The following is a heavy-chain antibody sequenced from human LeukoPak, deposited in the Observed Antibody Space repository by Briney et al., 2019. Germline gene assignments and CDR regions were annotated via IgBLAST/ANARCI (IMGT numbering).Heavy chain of an antibody. V-gene: IGHV3-30*02. CDR1: GFTFSSYT. J-gene: IGHJ4*02. CDR3: AKDNAYYYADY. CDR2: IGYDGRNK. D-gene: IGHD3-10*01. Sequence: PGGSLRLSCAASGFTFSSYTMNWVRQAPGKGLEWVTFIGYDGRNKYYADSVKGRSTISRDNSKNTAYLQMNSLTAEDTAVYYCAKDNAYYYADYPGQGTLLPVSS.